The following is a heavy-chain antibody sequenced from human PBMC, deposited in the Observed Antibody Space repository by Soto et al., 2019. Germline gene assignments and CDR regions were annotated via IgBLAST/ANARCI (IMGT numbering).Heavy chain of an antibody. CDR1: GTSISSYY. J-gene: IGHJ4*02. CDR2: IHYSGTT. D-gene: IGHD2-8*01. V-gene: IGHV4-59*01. Sequence: SETLSLTCTVSGTSISSYYWIWIRQPPGKGLEWIANIHYSGTTNYNPSLASRVTLSVDTSKNQFSLKMTSVTAADRAMYFCARYNSYAIDYWGRGTLVTVSS. CDR3: ARYNSYAIDY.